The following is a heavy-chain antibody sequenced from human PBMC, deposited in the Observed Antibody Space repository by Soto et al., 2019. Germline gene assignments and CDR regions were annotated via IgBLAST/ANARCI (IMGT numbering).Heavy chain of an antibody. CDR1: GGSISSISYY. CDR2: IYYSGST. CDR3: AREGCSGGSCYYYYGMDV. J-gene: IGHJ6*02. V-gene: IGHV4-61*01. Sequence: SETLSLTCTVSGGSISSISYYWGWNRQTPGKGLEWIGYIYYSGSTNYNPSLKSRVTISVDTSKNQFSLKLSSVTAADTAVYYCAREGCSGGSCYYYYGMDVWGQGTTVTVSS. D-gene: IGHD2-15*01.